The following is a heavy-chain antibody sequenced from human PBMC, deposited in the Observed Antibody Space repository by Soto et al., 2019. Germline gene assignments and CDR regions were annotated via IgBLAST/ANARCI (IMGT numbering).Heavy chain of an antibody. CDR1: GYTFTTYG. CDR2: ISPYNGNT. Sequence: ASVKVSCKASGYTFTTYGLSWVRQAPGQGLEWMGWISPYNGNTKYGQKLQGRVTMTTDTSTNTAYMELTSLRSDDTAVYYCARVYGPLYFDYWGQGTLVTVPS. D-gene: IGHD3-10*01. CDR3: ARVYGPLYFDY. J-gene: IGHJ4*02. V-gene: IGHV1-18*01.